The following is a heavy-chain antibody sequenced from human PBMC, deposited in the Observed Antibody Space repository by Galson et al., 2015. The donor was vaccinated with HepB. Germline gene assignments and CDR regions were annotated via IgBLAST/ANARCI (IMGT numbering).Heavy chain of an antibody. J-gene: IGHJ3*02. CDR1: GYDFTSYW. CDR3: ARIPMITFGGVIVVGSDS. CDR2: IDPSDSYT. V-gene: IGHV5-10-1*01. Sequence: QSGAEVKKPGESLRISCETSGYDFTSYWIIWVRQMPGKGLVWMGRIDPSDSYTNYSPSFQGHVTLSVDKSISTAYLQWSSLKAPDTAMYYCARIPMITFGGVIVVGSDSWGQGTMVTVAS. D-gene: IGHD3-16*02.